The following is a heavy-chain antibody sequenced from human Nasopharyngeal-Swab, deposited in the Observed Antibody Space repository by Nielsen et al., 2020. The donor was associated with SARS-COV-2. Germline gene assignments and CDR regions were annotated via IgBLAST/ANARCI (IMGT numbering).Heavy chain of an antibody. CDR3: AKLLGYSGYDWVGY. J-gene: IGHJ4*02. V-gene: IGHV3-9*01. CDR1: GFTLDDYA. CDR2: TRWNSGSI. Sequence: SLKISCAASGFTLDDYAMHWVRPAPGKGLEWVSGTRWNSGSIGYADSVKGRFTISRDNAKNSLYLQMNSLRAEDTALYYCAKLLGYSGYDWVGYWGQGTLVTVSS. D-gene: IGHD5-12*01.